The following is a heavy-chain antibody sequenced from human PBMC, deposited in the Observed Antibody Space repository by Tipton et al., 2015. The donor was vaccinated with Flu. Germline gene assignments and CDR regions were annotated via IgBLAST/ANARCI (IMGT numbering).Heavy chain of an antibody. D-gene: IGHD2-21*01. Sequence: QLVQSGAEVKTPGASVKVSCKASGYTFTDFFIHWVRQAPGQGLEWMGRINPDSGDTDYAQEFQARVTMTRDTSVSIAYMELSRLTSDDTAVYYCARADCVVRGCHMWWFDPWGQGAPVTVSS. V-gene: IGHV1-2*06. CDR2: INPDSGDT. CDR1: GYTFTDFF. CDR3: ARADCVVRGCHMWWFDP. J-gene: IGHJ5*02.